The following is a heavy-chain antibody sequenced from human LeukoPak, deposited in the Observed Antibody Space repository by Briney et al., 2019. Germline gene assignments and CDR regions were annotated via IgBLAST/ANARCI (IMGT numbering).Heavy chain of an antibody. V-gene: IGHV4-34*01. CDR2: INHSGST. Sequence: SETLSLTCAVYGGSFSGYYWSWIRQPPGKGLEWIGEINHSGSTNYNPSLKSRVTISVGTSKNQFSLKLSSVTAADTAVYYCARGGYCSGGSCYRFDPWGQGTLVTVSS. D-gene: IGHD2-15*01. J-gene: IGHJ5*02. CDR1: GGSFSGYY. CDR3: ARGGYCSGGSCYRFDP.